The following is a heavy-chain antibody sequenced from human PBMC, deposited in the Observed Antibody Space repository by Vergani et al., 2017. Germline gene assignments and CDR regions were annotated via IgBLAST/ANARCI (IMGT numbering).Heavy chain of an antibody. CDR2: IIPIFGTA. CDR1: GGTFSSYA. CDR3: AXGVVVAALSGGKNWFDP. J-gene: IGHJ5*02. Sequence: QVQLVQSGAEVKKPGSSVKVSCKASGGTFSSYAISWVRQAPGQGLEWMGGIIPIFGTANYAQKFQGRVTITADESTSTAYMELSSLRSEDTAVYYCAXGVVVAALSGGKNWFDPWGQGTLVTVSS. V-gene: IGHV1-69*01. D-gene: IGHD6-6*01.